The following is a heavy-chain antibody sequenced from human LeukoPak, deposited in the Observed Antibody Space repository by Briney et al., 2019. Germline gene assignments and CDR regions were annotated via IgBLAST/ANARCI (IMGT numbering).Heavy chain of an antibody. J-gene: IGHJ4*02. V-gene: IGHV3-30-3*01. CDR2: ISYDGSNK. Sequence: GGSLRLSCAASGFTFSSYAMHWVRQAPGKGLEWVAVISYDGSNKYYADSVKGRFTISRDNSKNTLYLQMNSLRAEDTAVYYCARDRYNWNYVGTYYFDYWGQGTLVTVSS. CDR3: ARDRYNWNYVGTYYFDY. D-gene: IGHD1-7*01. CDR1: GFTFSSYA.